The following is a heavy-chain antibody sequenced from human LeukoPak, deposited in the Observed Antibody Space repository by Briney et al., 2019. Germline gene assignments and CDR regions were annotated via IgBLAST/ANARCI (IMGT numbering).Heavy chain of an antibody. J-gene: IGHJ4*02. Sequence: GRSPRLSCAASGFTFDDYAMHWARQAPGKGLEWVSGISWNSGSIGYADSVKGRFTISRDNAKNSLYLQMNSLRAEDTALYYCAKDRGSQMYYFDYWGQGTLVTVSS. D-gene: IGHD5-24*01. CDR1: GFTFDDYA. CDR2: ISWNSGSI. CDR3: AKDRGSQMYYFDY. V-gene: IGHV3-9*01.